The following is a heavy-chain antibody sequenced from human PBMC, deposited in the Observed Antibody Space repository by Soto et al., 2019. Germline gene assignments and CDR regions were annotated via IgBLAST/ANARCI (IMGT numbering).Heavy chain of an antibody. CDR2: IKQDGSER. CDR1: GFIFGTYW. D-gene: IGHD3-16*02. J-gene: IGHJ4*02. V-gene: IGHV3-7*03. CDR3: ARIMITFEGVTVIEPPLDY. Sequence: GGSLRLSCAASGFIFGTYWMTWVRQAPGKGLEWVANIKQDGSERDYVDSVKGRVTVSRDNAKNSLYLQMNSLRAEDTAVYYCARIMITFEGVTVIEPPLDYWGQGTRVTVSS.